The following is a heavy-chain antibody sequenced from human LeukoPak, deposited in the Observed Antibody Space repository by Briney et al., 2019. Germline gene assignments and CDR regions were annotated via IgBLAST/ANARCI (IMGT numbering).Heavy chain of an antibody. J-gene: IGHJ3*02. CDR3: ARVRHDFWSGPTDPDAFDI. D-gene: IGHD3-3*01. V-gene: IGHV4-30-2*01. Sequence: PSETLSLTCAVSGGSISSGGYSWSWIRQPPGKGLEWIGYIYHSGSTYYNPSLKSRVTISVDRSKNQFSLKLSSVTAADTAVYYCARVRHDFWSGPTDPDAFDIWGQGTMVTVSS. CDR2: IYHSGST. CDR1: GGSISSGGYS.